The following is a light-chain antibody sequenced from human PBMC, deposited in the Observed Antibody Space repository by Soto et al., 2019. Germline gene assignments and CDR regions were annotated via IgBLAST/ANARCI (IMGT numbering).Light chain of an antibody. J-gene: IGKJ5*01. CDR1: QTVSSSY. CDR3: QQYDNSIT. V-gene: IGKV3-20*01. CDR2: GAS. Sequence: EIVLTQSPGTLSLSPGERATLSCRASQTVSSSYLAWYQQKPGQAPRLLIYGASSRATGIPDSFSGSGSGTDLTLSISRLEPEDFAVYYCQQYDNSITFGQGTRLEIE.